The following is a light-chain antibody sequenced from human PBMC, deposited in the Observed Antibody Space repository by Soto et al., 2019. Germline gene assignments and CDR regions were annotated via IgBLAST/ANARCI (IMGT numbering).Light chain of an antibody. CDR1: SSDVGGYNY. J-gene: IGLJ2*01. V-gene: IGLV2-14*01. CDR2: EVT. CDR3: SSYTSSNTLI. Sequence: QSALTQPPSASASPGQSVTISCTGTSSDVGGYNYVSWYQQRPGKAPKLMIYEVTNRPSGVSNRFSGSKSGNTASLTISGLQAEDEADYYCSSYTSSNTLIFGGGTKLTVL.